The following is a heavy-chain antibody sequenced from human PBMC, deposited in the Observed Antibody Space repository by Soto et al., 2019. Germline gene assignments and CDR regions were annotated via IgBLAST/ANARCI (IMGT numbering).Heavy chain of an antibody. CDR2: INPNSGGT. CDR1: GYTFTGCY. D-gene: IGHD3-22*01. V-gene: IGHV1-2*02. CDR3: TTVDYSDTIGYYSLDY. Sequence: ASVKVSCKASGYTFTGCYMHWVRQAPGQGLEWMGWINPNSGGTNYAQKLQGRVTMTRDTSISTAYMELSRLRSDDTAVYYCTTVDYSDTIGYYSLDYWGQGTLVTVSS. J-gene: IGHJ4*02.